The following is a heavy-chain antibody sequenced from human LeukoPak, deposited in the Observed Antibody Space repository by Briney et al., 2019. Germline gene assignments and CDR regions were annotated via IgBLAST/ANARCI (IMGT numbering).Heavy chain of an antibody. CDR2: IYTSGST. J-gene: IGHJ6*03. CDR3: ARDLTRITTVRGVMNYYYMDV. V-gene: IGHV4-4*07. CDR1: GGSISSYY. Sequence: SETLSLTCTVSGGSISSYYWSWIRQPAGKGLEWIGRIYTSGSTNYNPSLKSRVTMSVDTSKNQFSLKLSSVTAADTAVYYCARDLTRITTVRGVMNYYYMDVWGKGTTVTVSS. D-gene: IGHD3-10*01.